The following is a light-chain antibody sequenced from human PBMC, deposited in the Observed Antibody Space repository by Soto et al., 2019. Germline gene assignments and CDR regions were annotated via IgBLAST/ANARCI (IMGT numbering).Light chain of an antibody. J-gene: IGKJ1*01. CDR1: QSVSSSD. V-gene: IGKV3-20*01. Sequence: IVLTQSPGTLSLSQGARATLSCRASQSVSSSDLAWYQQKPGQAPRLLIYGASSRATGIPDRLIVSGSGTDFNLTISRLEPEDFAVDYCHQYDSWTFGQGTKVDI. CDR2: GAS. CDR3: HQYDSWT.